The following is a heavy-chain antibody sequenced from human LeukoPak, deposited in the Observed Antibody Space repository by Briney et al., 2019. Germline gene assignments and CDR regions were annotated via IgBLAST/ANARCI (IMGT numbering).Heavy chain of an antibody. CDR3: ARGRRSGSYYDSPYYYYGMDV. CDR1: GGSISSYY. D-gene: IGHD3-10*01. Sequence: SETLSLTCTVSGGSISSYYWSWIRQPPGKGLEWIGEINHSGSTNYNPSLKSRVTISVDTSKNQFSLKLSSVTAADTAVYYCARGRRSGSYYDSPYYYYGMDVWGQGTTVTVSS. V-gene: IGHV4-34*01. CDR2: INHSGST. J-gene: IGHJ6*02.